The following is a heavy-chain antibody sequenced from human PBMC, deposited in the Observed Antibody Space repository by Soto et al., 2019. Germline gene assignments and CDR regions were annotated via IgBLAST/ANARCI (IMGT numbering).Heavy chain of an antibody. J-gene: IGHJ6*02. CDR1: GYSFTSYW. CDR2: IYPGDSDT. CDR3: ARLNGIAVAGTDHYYGLDV. Sequence: VSGYSFTSYWIGWVRQMPGKGLEWMGIIYPGDSDTRYSPSFQGQVTISADKSISTAYLQWSSLKASDTAMYYCARLNGIAVAGTDHYYGLDVWGPGTRVTVPS. V-gene: IGHV5-51*01. D-gene: IGHD6-19*01.